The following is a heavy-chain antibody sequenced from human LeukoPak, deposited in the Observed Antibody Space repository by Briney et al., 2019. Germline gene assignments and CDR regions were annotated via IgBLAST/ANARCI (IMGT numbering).Heavy chain of an antibody. Sequence: SETLSLTCAVSGGSISSSNWWSWVRQPPGKGLEWIGEINHSGSTNYNPSLKSRVTISVDTSKNQFSLKLSSVTAADTAVYYCARHRLYCSSTSGYAKVRYYYYYYMDVWGKGTTVTISS. J-gene: IGHJ6*03. CDR2: INHSGST. CDR3: ARHRLYCSSTSGYAKVRYYYYYYMDV. D-gene: IGHD2-2*01. CDR1: GGSISSSNW. V-gene: IGHV4-4*02.